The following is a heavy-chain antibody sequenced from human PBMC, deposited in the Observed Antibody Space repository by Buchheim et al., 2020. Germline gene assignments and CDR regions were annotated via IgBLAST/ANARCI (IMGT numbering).Heavy chain of an antibody. Sequence: QVQLVESGGGVVQPGRSLRLSCAASGFTFSSYAMHWVRQAPGKGLEWVAVISYDGSNKYYADSVKGRFTISRDNSKNTLYLQMNSLRAEDTAVYYCARGSPHHSSAKPLDYWGQGTL. CDR3: ARGSPHHSSAKPLDY. CDR1: GFTFSSYA. J-gene: IGHJ4*02. D-gene: IGHD6-25*01. CDR2: ISYDGSNK. V-gene: IGHV3-30-3*01.